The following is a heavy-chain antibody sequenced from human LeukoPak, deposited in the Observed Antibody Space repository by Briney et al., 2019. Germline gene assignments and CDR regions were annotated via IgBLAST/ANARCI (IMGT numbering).Heavy chain of an antibody. V-gene: IGHV4-4*07. CDR3: ARGGISTSLDY. D-gene: IGHD2-2*01. Sequence: SETLSLTCTVSGGSISSYYWSWIRQPAGKGLEWIGRIYSSGSTNYNPSHKSRVTMSGDTSKNQISLKLSSVTAADTAVYYCARGGISTSLDYWGQGTLVTVSS. CDR2: IYSSGST. CDR1: GGSISSYY. J-gene: IGHJ4*02.